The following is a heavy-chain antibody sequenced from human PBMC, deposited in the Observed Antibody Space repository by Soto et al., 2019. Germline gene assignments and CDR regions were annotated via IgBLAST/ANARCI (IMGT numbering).Heavy chain of an antibody. CDR1: GDSISRSYW. Sequence: QVQLQESGPGLVKPSGTLSLTCAVSGDSISRSYWWSWVRQLPGKGLEWIGEIYHSGSTIYNPSLQSRVTLSVTKSKNEFFLKMSSVTDADTAGYYCTSKFGQLFADAFDIWGQGTMVTVSS. CDR3: TSKFGQLFADAFDI. V-gene: IGHV4-4*02. J-gene: IGHJ3*02. CDR2: IYHSGST. D-gene: IGHD3-10*01.